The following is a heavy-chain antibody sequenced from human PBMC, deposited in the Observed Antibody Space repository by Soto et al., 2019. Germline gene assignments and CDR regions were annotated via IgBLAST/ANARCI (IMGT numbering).Heavy chain of an antibody. CDR2: IRSKAYGGTT. J-gene: IGHJ5*02. CDR1: GFTFGDYA. V-gene: IGHV3-49*03. Sequence: GGSLRLSCTASGFTFGDYAISWFRQAPGKGLEWVGFIRSKAYGGTTEYAASVKGRFTISRDDSKSIAYLQMNSLKTEDTAVYYCTRDPIGSSSINWFDPWGQGTLVTVSS. CDR3: TRDPIGSSSINWFDP. D-gene: IGHD6-6*01.